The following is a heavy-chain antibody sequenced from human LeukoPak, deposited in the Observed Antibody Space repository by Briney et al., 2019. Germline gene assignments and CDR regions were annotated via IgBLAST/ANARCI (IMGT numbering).Heavy chain of an antibody. CDR3: TRGSHDSSGYYHDY. Sequence: QSGGSLRLSCAASGFTFSGSAMHWVRQASGKGLEWVGRIRSKANSYATAYAASVKGRFTISRNDSKNTAYLQMNSLKTEDTAVYYCTRGSHDSSGYYHDYWGQGNLVTVSS. V-gene: IGHV3-73*01. CDR1: GFTFSGSA. J-gene: IGHJ4*02. CDR2: IRSKANSYAT. D-gene: IGHD3-22*01.